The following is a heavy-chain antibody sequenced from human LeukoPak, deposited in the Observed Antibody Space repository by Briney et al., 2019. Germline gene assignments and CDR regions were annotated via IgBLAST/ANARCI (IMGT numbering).Heavy chain of an antibody. CDR2: ISGSGGST. CDR1: GFTFSSYA. V-gene: IGHV3-23*01. J-gene: IGHJ6*03. Sequence: GGSLRLSCAASGFTFSSYAMSWVRQAPGKGLEWVSAISGSGGSTYYADSVKGRFTISRDNSKNTLYLQMNSLRAEDTAVYYCAKEESGKVAARPLVYYYYYYMDVWGKGTTVTVSS. CDR3: AKEESGKVAARPLVYYYYYYMDV. D-gene: IGHD6-6*01.